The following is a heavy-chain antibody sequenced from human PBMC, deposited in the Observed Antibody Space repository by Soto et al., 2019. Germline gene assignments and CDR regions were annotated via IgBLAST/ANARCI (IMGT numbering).Heavy chain of an antibody. CDR2: IIPIFGTA. V-gene: IGHV1-69*12. CDR1: GGTFSSYA. D-gene: IGHD3-22*01. Sequence: QVQLVQSGAEVKKPGSSVKVSCKASGGTFSSYAISWVRQAPGQELEWMGGIIPIFGTANYAQEFQGRVTVTAEEVTSTAYMELNRLRSEDTTVYYCARAARYYDRSGYSYFDYWGQGTLVTVSS. J-gene: IGHJ4*02. CDR3: ARAARYYDRSGYSYFDY.